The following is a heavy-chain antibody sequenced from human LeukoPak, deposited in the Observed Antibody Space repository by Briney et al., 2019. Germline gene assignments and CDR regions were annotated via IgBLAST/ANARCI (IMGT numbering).Heavy chain of an antibody. V-gene: IGHV3-43D*03. CDR1: GFTFDDYA. J-gene: IGHJ6*02. CDR2: ISWDGGST. Sequence: GSLRLSCAASGFTFDDYAMHWVRQAPGKGLEWVSLISWDGGSTYYADSVKGRFTISRDNSKNSLYLQMNSLRAEDTALYYCAKELLPSYYYGMDVWGQGTTVTVSS. D-gene: IGHD2-15*01. CDR3: AKELLPSYYYGMDV.